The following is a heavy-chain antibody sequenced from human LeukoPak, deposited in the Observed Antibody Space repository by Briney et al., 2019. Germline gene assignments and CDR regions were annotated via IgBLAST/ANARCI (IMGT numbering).Heavy chain of an antibody. D-gene: IGHD3-22*01. V-gene: IGHV3-23*01. CDR1: GFTFSSYA. CDR2: ISGSGGST. Sequence: GGSLRLSCAASGFTFSSYAMSWVRQAPGKGLEWVSAISGSGGSTYYADSAKGRFTISRDNSKNTLYLQMNSLRAEDTAVYYCAKSNTYYYDSSPDYWGQGTLVTVSS. CDR3: AKSNTYYYDSSPDY. J-gene: IGHJ4*02.